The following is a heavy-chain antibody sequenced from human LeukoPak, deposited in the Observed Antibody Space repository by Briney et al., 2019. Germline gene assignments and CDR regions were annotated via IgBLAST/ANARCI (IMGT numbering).Heavy chain of an antibody. CDR1: GFTFSSYA. V-gene: IGHV3-23*01. D-gene: IGHD3-16*02. CDR3: AKGGLRLGELSSFDY. Sequence: GGSLRLSCATSGFTFSSYAMSWVRQAPGEGLEWVSAISNSGGYTFYADSVKGRFTISRDNSKNTLYLQMNSLRAEDTAVYYCAKGGLRLGELSSFDYWGQGTLVTVSS. J-gene: IGHJ4*02. CDR2: ISNSGGYT.